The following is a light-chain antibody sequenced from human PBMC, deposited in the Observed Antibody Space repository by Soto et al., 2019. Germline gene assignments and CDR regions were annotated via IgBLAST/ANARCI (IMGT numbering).Light chain of an antibody. Sequence: EIVMTQSPATLSVSPGERVTLSCRASQSVSNNLVWYHQKPVQAXXXLXXVSSIRATGIPARFSGSGSGTEFTLTISSLQSEDFAVYYCQQHNNWPPITFGQGTRLEIK. CDR1: QSVSNN. CDR3: QQHNNWPPIT. CDR2: VSS. V-gene: IGKV3-15*01. J-gene: IGKJ5*01.